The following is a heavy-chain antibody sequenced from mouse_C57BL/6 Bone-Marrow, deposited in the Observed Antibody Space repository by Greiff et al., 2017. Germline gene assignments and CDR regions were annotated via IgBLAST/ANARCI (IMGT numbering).Heavy chain of an antibody. CDR2: IDPSDSYT. Sequence: QVQLQQPGAELVMPGASVKLSCKASGYTFTSYWMHWVKQRPGQGLEWIGEIDPSDSYTNYNQKFKGKSTLTVDKSSSTAYMQLSSLTSEDSAVYYCARGGGKLGVAYWGQGTLVTVSA. V-gene: IGHV1-69*01. CDR3: ARGGGKLGVAY. J-gene: IGHJ3*01. D-gene: IGHD4-1*01. CDR1: GYTFTSYW.